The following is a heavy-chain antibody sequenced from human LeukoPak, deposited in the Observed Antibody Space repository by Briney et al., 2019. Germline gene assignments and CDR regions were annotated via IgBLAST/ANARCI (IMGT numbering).Heavy chain of an antibody. Sequence: SVKVSCKASGGTFRSHALNWVRQAPGQGLEWMGGLIPTSGTPNYAQKFRGRVAITTDDSTSTAYMELNSLTSEDTAVYYCASRIADYGSGSSYGYWGQGTLVTVSS. J-gene: IGHJ4*02. CDR2: LIPTSGTP. V-gene: IGHV1-69*05. CDR1: GGTFRSHA. D-gene: IGHD3-10*01. CDR3: ASRIADYGSGSSYGY.